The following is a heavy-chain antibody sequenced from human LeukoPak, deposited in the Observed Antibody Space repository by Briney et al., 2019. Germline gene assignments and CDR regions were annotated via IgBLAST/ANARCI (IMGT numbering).Heavy chain of an antibody. CDR2: IYSGGST. Sequence: GRSLRLSCAASGFTVSSSYMRWVRQAPGKGLEWVSLIYSGGSTYYADSVKGRFTISRDNSKNTLYLQMTSLRPEDTAVYYCARGYNYGFDHWGQGTLVTVSS. J-gene: IGHJ4*02. D-gene: IGHD5-18*01. CDR1: GFTVSSSY. V-gene: IGHV3-66*02. CDR3: ARGYNYGFDH.